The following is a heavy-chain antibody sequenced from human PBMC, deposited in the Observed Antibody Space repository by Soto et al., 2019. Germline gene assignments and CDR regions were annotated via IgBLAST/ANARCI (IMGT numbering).Heavy chain of an antibody. D-gene: IGHD3-3*01. Sequence: QVQLVQSGAEVKKPGASVKVSCKASGYTFTSYGISWVRQAPGQGLEWMGWISAYNGNTNYAQKLQGRVTMTTDTSTSTAYMELRSLRSDDTAVYYCARALRRGIFGVEASSRPWAFDIWAQGTMVTVSS. CDR2: ISAYNGNT. J-gene: IGHJ3*02. CDR1: GYTFTSYG. V-gene: IGHV1-18*01. CDR3: ARALRRGIFGVEASSRPWAFDI.